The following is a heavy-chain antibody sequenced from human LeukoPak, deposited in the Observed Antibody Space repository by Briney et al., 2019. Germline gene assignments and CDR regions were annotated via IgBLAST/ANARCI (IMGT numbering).Heavy chain of an antibody. CDR1: GYTFTNYY. CDR2: INPSGGST. Sequence: ASVKVSCKASGYTFTNYYMHWVRQAPGQGLEWMGLINPSGGSTSYAEKFQGRVIMTRDMSTTTDYMELSSLRSEDTAIYYCARGLSYDGDDCWGQGTLVTVSS. CDR3: ARGLSYDGDDC. V-gene: IGHV1-46*01. D-gene: IGHD3-22*01. J-gene: IGHJ4*02.